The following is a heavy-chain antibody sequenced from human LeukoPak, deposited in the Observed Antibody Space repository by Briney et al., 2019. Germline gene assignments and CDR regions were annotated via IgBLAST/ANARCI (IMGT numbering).Heavy chain of an antibody. D-gene: IGHD1-26*01. CDR3: ARVGDPYSGSSRAFDI. J-gene: IGHJ3*02. CDR1: GFTFSSYA. Sequence: GGSLRLSCAASGFTFSSYAMSWVRQAPGKGLEGGSYISSSGTTIYYADSVKGRFAISRDNAQNSLYLQMSSLRAEDTAVYYCARVGDPYSGSSRAFDIWGQGTMVTVSS. V-gene: IGHV3-48*04. CDR2: ISSSGTTI.